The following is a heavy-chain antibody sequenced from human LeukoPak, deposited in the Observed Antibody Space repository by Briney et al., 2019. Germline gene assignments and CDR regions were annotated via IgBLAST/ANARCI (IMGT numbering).Heavy chain of an antibody. V-gene: IGHV1-8*01. CDR2: MNPNSGNT. D-gene: IGHD3-22*01. CDR3: ARAFYYDSSGYYYHFDY. Sequence: ASVKVSRKASGYTFTSYDINLVRQATGQGLEWMGWMNPNSGNTGYAQKFQGRVTMTRNTSISTAYMELSSLRSEDTAVYYCARAFYYDSSGYYYHFDYWGQGTLVTVSS. CDR1: GYTFTSYD. J-gene: IGHJ4*02.